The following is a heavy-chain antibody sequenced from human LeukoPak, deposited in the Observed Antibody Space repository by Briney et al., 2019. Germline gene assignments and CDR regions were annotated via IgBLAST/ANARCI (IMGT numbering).Heavy chain of an antibody. J-gene: IGHJ4*02. Sequence: SETLSLTCAVYGGSFSGYYWSWIRQPPGKGLEWIGEINHSGSTNYNPSLKSRVTISVDTSKNQFSLKLSSVTAADTAVYYCARVAASWSLLFDYWGQGTLVTVSS. V-gene: IGHV4-34*01. D-gene: IGHD2-15*01. CDR3: ARVAASWSLLFDY. CDR2: INHSGST. CDR1: GGSFSGYY.